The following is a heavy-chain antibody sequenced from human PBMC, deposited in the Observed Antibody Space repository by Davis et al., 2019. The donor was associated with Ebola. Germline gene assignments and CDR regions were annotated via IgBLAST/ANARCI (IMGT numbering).Heavy chain of an antibody. CDR1: GFTFSSYT. J-gene: IGHJ3*02. CDR2: ISDGGRNT. Sequence: GESLKISCAASGFTFSSYTMNWVRQAPGKGLEWVSTISDGGRNTHYADSVKGRFTISRDDSKNTLYLQMNSLRAEDTAVYYCAKGGYCSSTSCYQDAFDIWGQGTMVTVSS. CDR3: AKGGYCSSTSCYQDAFDI. D-gene: IGHD2-2*01. V-gene: IGHV3-23*01.